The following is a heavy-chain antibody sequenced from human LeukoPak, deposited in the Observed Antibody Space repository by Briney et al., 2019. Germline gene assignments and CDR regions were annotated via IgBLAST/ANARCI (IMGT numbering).Heavy chain of an antibody. V-gene: IGHV3-11*04. D-gene: IGHD3-3*01. Sequence: PGGSLRLSCVASGFTFSDYEMNWIRQAPGKGLEWISYINDSGKTVRYADSVKGRFTISRDNAKNSLYLQMNSLRAEDTAVYYCARERTYYDFWSGSYWGQGTLVTVSS. J-gene: IGHJ4*02. CDR2: INDSGKTV. CDR1: GFTFSDYE. CDR3: ARERTYYDFWSGSY.